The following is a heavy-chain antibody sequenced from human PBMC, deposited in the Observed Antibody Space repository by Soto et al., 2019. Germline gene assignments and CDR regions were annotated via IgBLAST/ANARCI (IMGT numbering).Heavy chain of an antibody. CDR3: AKVKYYYGSGSYYNPRNWFDP. CDR1: GFTFSSYA. D-gene: IGHD3-10*01. V-gene: IGHV3-23*01. Sequence: GESLKISCAASGFTFSSYAMSWVRQAPGKGLEWVSAISGSGGSTYYADSVKGRFTISRDNSKNTLYLQMNSLRAEDTAVYYCAKVKYYYGSGSYYNPRNWFDPWGQGTLVTVSS. CDR2: ISGSGGST. J-gene: IGHJ5*02.